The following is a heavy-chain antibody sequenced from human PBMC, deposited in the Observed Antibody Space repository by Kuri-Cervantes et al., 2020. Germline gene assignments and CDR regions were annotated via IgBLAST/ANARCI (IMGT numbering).Heavy chain of an antibody. J-gene: IGHJ4*02. Sequence: GESLKISCAASGFTFSNSDMNWVHQAPGKGLEWVSGVSWNGSRTHYADSVKGRFIISRDNAKNSLYLQMNSLRAEDTAVYYCARDINPYSSGWYDYWGQGTLVTVSS. CDR2: VSWNGSRT. CDR3: ARDINPYSSGWYDY. V-gene: IGHV3-35*01. D-gene: IGHD6-19*01. CDR1: GFTFSNSD.